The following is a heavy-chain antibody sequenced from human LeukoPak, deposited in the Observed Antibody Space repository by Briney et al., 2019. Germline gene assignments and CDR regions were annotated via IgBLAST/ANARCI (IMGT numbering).Heavy chain of an antibody. J-gene: IGHJ4*02. CDR1: GFSFSSYG. CDR3: AKDRHYESNVLGY. Sequence: PGGSLRLSCAGSGFSFSSYGMHWVRQAPGRGLEYVALISYDGNDKYYADSVKGRFSISRDNSKNTLYLQMNSLRTDDTALYYCAKDRHYESNVLGYWGLGTLVTVSS. D-gene: IGHD3-22*01. V-gene: IGHV3-30*18. CDR2: ISYDGNDK.